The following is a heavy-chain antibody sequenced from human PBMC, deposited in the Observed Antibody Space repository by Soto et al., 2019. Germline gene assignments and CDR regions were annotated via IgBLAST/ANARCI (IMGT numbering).Heavy chain of an antibody. CDR2: MNPNSGNT. J-gene: IGHJ4*02. V-gene: IGHV1-8*02. Sequence: QVQLVQSGAEVKKPGSSVKVSCKASGGTFSSYAISWVRQATGQGLEWMGWMNPNSGNTGYAQKFQGRVTMTRNTSISTAYMELSSLRSEDTAVYYCARVSRSLLWFGEEADYWGQGTLVTVSS. D-gene: IGHD3-10*01. CDR3: ARVSRSLLWFGEEADY. CDR1: GGTFSSYA.